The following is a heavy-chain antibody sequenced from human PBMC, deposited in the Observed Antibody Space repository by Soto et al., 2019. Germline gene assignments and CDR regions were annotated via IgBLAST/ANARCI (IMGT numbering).Heavy chain of an antibody. CDR2: IIPIFGTA. CDR1: GGTFSSYA. D-gene: IGHD2-21*02. CDR3: ARVCGGDCYSAYYYYGMDV. J-gene: IGHJ6*02. V-gene: IGHV1-69*01. Sequence: QVQLVQSGAEVKKPGSSVKVSCKASGGTFSSYANSWVRQAPGQGLEWMGGIIPIFGTANYAQKFQGRVTITADESTSTAYMELSSLRSEDTAVYYCARVCGGDCYSAYYYYGMDVWGQGTTVTVSS.